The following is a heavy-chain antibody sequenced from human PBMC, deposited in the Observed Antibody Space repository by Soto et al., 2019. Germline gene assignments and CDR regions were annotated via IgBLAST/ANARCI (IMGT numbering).Heavy chain of an antibody. CDR3: ARAYLDTARFAP. J-gene: IGHJ5*02. V-gene: IGHV4-31*03. CDR1: GGSISSGGYY. Sequence: PSETLSLTCTVSGGSISSGGYYWSWIRQHPGKGLEWIGYIYYSGSTYYNPSLKSRVTISVDTSKNQFSLKLSSVTAADTAVYYCARAYLDTARFAPWGQGTLVTVSS. CDR2: IYYSGST. D-gene: IGHD5-18*01.